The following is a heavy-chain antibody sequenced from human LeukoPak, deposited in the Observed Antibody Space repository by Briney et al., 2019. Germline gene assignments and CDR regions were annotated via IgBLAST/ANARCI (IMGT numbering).Heavy chain of an antibody. Sequence: GASVKVSCKASGYTFSNYYTHWVRQAPGQGLEWMGIIRPGAGSAGSALYAQKFQGRVTLTRDMSTTTVYMELSSLRFEDTAVYFCARGSPGPVSYYMDVWGRGTTVTVSS. CDR2: IRPGAGSAGSA. CDR3: ARGSPGPVSYYMDV. D-gene: IGHD1-1*01. CDR1: GYTFSNYY. J-gene: IGHJ6*03. V-gene: IGHV1-46*01.